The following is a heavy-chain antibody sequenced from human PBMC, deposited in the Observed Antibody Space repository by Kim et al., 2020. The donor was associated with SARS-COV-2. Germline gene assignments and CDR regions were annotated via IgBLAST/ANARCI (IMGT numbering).Heavy chain of an antibody. Sequence: SETLSLTCTVSGYSISSGYYWGWIRQPPGKGLEWIGSIYHSGSTYYNPSLKSRVTISVDTSKNQFSLKLSSVTAADTAVYYCARAIVGATGPAFGYWGQGTLVTVSS. J-gene: IGHJ4*02. CDR2: IYHSGST. CDR3: ARAIVGATGPAFGY. V-gene: IGHV4-38-2*02. D-gene: IGHD1-26*01. CDR1: GYSISSGYY.